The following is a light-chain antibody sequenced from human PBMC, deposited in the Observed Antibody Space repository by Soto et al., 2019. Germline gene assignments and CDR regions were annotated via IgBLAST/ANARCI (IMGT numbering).Light chain of an antibody. CDR2: GAS. CDR1: QSISSSY. Sequence: EIVLTQSPGTLSLSPGERATLACRASQSISSSYLAWYQQKPGQAPRLLIYGASSRATGIPDRFSGSGSGTDFTLTISRLEPEDFAVYYCQFFGSSRYTFGQGTKLEIK. J-gene: IGKJ2*01. V-gene: IGKV3-20*01. CDR3: QFFGSSRYT.